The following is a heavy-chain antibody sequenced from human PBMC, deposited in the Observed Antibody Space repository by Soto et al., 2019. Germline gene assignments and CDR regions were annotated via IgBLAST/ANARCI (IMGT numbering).Heavy chain of an antibody. CDR2: TYYRSKWYN. CDR1: GDSVSSNCAA. Sequence: SRTLSLTCAICGDSVSSNCAAWNWIRQSPSRGLERLGRTYYRSKWYNDYAVSVKSRITINPDTSKNQFSLQLNSVTPEDTAVYYCARAGNEVVAGTYSLMYYYYYYGMDVWGQGTTVTVSS. V-gene: IGHV6-1*01. CDR3: ARAGNEVVAGTYSLMYYYYYYGMDV. J-gene: IGHJ6*02. D-gene: IGHD6-19*01.